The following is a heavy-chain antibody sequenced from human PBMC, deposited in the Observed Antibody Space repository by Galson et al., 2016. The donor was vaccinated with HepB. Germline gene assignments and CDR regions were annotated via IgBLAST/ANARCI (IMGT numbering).Heavy chain of an antibody. V-gene: IGHV5-10-1*01. J-gene: IGHJ6*03. CDR2: IDPSDSYT. Sequence: QSRAEVKKPGESLRISCKGSRYSFTTYWISWVRQMPGKGLEWMGRIDPSDSYTNYSPSFQGHATISVDKSISTAYLQWSSLKASDTAMYYCARQGGGRSTPYYYYMDVWGRGTTVTVSS. D-gene: IGHD6-19*01. CDR1: RYSFTTYW. CDR3: ARQGGGRSTPYYYYMDV.